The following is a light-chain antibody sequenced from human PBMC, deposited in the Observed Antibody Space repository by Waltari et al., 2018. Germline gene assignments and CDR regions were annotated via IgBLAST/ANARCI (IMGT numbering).Light chain of an antibody. CDR1: QTVNSVY. CDR3: QQYGVSPRT. Sequence: EIVLTQSPGTLSLSPGERATLSCRASQTVNSVYLAWYQQRPGQAPMLLIYGTSNRAADIPYRFSGSGSGTDFTLTISRLEPEDFAVYYCQQYGVSPRTFGQGTKVEIK. J-gene: IGKJ2*01. V-gene: IGKV3-20*01. CDR2: GTS.